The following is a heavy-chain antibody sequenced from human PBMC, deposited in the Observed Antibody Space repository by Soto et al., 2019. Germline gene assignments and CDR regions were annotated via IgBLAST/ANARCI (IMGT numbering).Heavy chain of an antibody. J-gene: IGHJ2*01. CDR2: INSDGSMT. V-gene: IGHV3-74*01. D-gene: IGHD6-6*01. Sequence: PGGSLRLSCAASGFTFSSYWMHWVRQAPGKGLVWVSHINSDGSMTNYADSVKGRFTISRDNAKNTLYLQMNSLRGEDTAVYYCLYSTSSIWYFDAWGRGPLVTVSS. CDR1: GFTFSSYW. CDR3: LYSTSSIWYFDA.